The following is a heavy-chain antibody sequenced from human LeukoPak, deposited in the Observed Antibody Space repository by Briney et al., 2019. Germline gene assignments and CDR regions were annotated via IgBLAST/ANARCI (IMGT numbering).Heavy chain of an antibody. J-gene: IGHJ4*02. V-gene: IGHV3-43*02. CDR2: ISGDGGST. CDR3: AKVLGYYDSSGHYQEGGFDY. CDR1: GFTFGDYA. Sequence: SGGSLRLSCAASGFTFGDYAMHWVRQAPGKGLEWVSLISGDGGSTYYADSVKGRFTISRDNSKNSLYLQMNSLRTEDTALYYCAKVLGYYDSSGHYQEGGFDYWGQGTLVTVSS. D-gene: IGHD3-22*01.